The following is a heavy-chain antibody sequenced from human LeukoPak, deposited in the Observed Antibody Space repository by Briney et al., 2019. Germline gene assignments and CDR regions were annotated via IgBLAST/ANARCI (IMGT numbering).Heavy chain of an antibody. D-gene: IGHD3-22*01. CDR3: ARWRALYYYDSSGYYY. Sequence: GRSLRLSCAPSGFTFSSYEMNSVRQAPGRGLEWDSYISSSGSTIYYADSVKGRFTISRDNAKNSLYLQMNSLRAEDTAVYYCARWRALYYYDSSGYYYWGQGTLVTVSS. CDR1: GFTFSSYE. V-gene: IGHV3-48*03. J-gene: IGHJ4*02. CDR2: ISSSGSTI.